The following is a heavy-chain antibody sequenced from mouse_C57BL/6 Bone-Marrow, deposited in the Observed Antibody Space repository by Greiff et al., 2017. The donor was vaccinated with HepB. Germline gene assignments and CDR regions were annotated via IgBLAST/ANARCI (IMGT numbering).Heavy chain of an antibody. CDR2: ISYSGST. J-gene: IGHJ1*03. V-gene: IGHV3-8*01. CDR1: GYSITSDY. CDR3: ARYPQLGPPWYFDV. D-gene: IGHD4-1*02. Sequence: EVKLLESGPGLAKPSQTLSLTCSVTGYSITSDYWNWIRKFPGNKLEYMGYISYSGSTYYNPSLKSRISITRDTSKNQYSLQLNSVTTEDTATYYCARYPQLGPPWYFDVWGTGTTVTVSS.